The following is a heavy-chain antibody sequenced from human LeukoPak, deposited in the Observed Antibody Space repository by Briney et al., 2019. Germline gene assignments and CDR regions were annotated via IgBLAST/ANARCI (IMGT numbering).Heavy chain of an antibody. D-gene: IGHD4-17*01. CDR3: ARERDDYDDPGPLDY. J-gene: IGHJ4*02. CDR2: ISSSGSTI. V-gene: IGHV3-48*03. CDR1: GFTFSSYE. Sequence: PGGSLRLSCAASGFTFSSYEMNWVRQAPGKGLEWVSYISSSGSTIYYADSVKGRFTISRDNAKNSLYLQMNSLRAEDTAVYYCARERDDYDDPGPLDYWGQGTLVIVSS.